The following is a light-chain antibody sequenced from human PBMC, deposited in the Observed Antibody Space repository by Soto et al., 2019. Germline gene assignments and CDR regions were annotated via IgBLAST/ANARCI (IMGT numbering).Light chain of an antibody. Sequence: QSVLTQPASVSGSPGQSITISCTGTSYDYVYWYQQHPGKAPKLMIYAVSNRPSGVSNRFSGSKSGNTASLTISTLQAEDEADYYCSSYTSNSPYVFGTGTKLPVL. CDR3: SSYTSNSPYV. V-gene: IGLV2-14*01. J-gene: IGLJ1*01. CDR1: SYDY. CDR2: AVS.